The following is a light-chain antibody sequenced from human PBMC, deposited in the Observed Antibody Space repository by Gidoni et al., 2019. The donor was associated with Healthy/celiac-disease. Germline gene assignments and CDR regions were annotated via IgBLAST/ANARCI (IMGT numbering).Light chain of an antibody. J-gene: IGKJ3*01. V-gene: IGKV3-20*01. Sequence: IVLTQSPGTLSLSPGERATLSCRASQSVSSSYLAWYQQKPGQAPRLLIYCASSSATGIPDRFSGSVSGTDFTLTISRLEPEDFAVYYCQQYGSSPPFTFGPGTKVDIK. CDR2: CAS. CDR1: QSVSSSY. CDR3: QQYGSSPPFT.